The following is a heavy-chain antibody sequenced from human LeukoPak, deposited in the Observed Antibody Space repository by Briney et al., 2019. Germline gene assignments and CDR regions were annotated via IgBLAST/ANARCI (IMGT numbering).Heavy chain of an antibody. Sequence: ASVKVSCKASGYTFTSSGISWVRQAPGQGLEWMGWISAYNGHTNYAQKLQDRVTMTTDTSTSTTFMELRYLISDDTAVYYCARRDCTIGVCYLDSWGQGTLVTVSS. V-gene: IGHV1-18*01. CDR1: GYTFTSSG. CDR3: ARRDCTIGVCYLDS. J-gene: IGHJ4*02. D-gene: IGHD2-8*01. CDR2: ISAYNGHT.